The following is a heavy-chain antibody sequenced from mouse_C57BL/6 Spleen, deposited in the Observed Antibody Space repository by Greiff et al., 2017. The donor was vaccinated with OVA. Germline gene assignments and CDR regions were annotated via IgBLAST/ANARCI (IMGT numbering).Heavy chain of an antibody. Sequence: EVMLVESGAGLVKPGGSLKLSCAASGFTFSSYAMSWVRQTPEKRLEWVAYISSGGDYIYYADTVKGRFTISRDNARNTLYLQMSSLKSEDTAMYYCTREGYYDYDEGDYYAMDYWGQGTSVTVSS. CDR1: GFTFSSYA. J-gene: IGHJ4*01. CDR3: TREGYYDYDEGDYYAMDY. V-gene: IGHV5-9-1*02. CDR2: ISSGGDYI. D-gene: IGHD2-4*01.